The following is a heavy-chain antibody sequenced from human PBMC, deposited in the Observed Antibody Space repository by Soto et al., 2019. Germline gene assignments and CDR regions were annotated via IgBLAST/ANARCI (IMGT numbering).Heavy chain of an antibody. V-gene: IGHV3-30*03. CDR3: ARGDYGYCSSTSCYEVLDY. J-gene: IGHJ4*02. Sequence: GSLRLSCAASGFTFSSYGMHWVRQAPGKGLEWVAVISYDGSNKYYADSVKGRFTISRDNSKNTLYLQMNSLRAEDTAVYYCARGDYGYCSSTSCYEVLDYWGQGTLVTVSS. D-gene: IGHD2-2*03. CDR2: ISYDGSNK. CDR1: GFTFSSYG.